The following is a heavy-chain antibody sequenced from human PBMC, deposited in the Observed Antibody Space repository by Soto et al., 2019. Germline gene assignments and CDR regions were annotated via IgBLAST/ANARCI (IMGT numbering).Heavy chain of an antibody. V-gene: IGHV4-59*01. CDR3: ARVAGIAARPYSYYGMDV. CDR2: IYYSGST. CDR1: GGSISSYY. Sequence: PSETLSLTCTVSGGSISSYYWSWIRQPPGKGLEWIGYIYYSGSTNYNPSLKSRVTISVDTSKNKFSLKLSSVTAADTAVYYCARVAGIAARPYSYYGMDVWGQGTTDSV. D-gene: IGHD6-13*01. J-gene: IGHJ6*02.